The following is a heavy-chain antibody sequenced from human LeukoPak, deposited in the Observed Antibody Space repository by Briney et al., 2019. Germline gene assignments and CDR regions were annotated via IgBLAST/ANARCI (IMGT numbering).Heavy chain of an antibody. Sequence: PSETLSLTCTVSGGSISSSSYYWGWIRQPPGKGLEWIGSIYYSGSTYYNPSLKSRVTISVDTSKNQFSLKLSSVTAADTAVYYCARAYYDSSGYQLDYWGQGTLVTVSS. V-gene: IGHV4-39*07. CDR1: GGSISSSSYY. CDR2: IYYSGST. CDR3: ARAYYDSSGYQLDY. D-gene: IGHD3-22*01. J-gene: IGHJ4*02.